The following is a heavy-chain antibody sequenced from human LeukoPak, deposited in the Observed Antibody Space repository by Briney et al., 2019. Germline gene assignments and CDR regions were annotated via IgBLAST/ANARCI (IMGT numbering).Heavy chain of an antibody. D-gene: IGHD4-11*01. J-gene: IGHJ4*02. Sequence: ASVKVSCKASGYTFTSYDINWVRQATGQGLEWMGWVNPNSGNTGYAQKFQGRVTITRNTSISTAYMELSSLRSEDTAVYYCARVPNGYSNYDDDYWGQGTLVTVSS. CDR2: VNPNSGNT. CDR3: ARVPNGYSNYDDDY. CDR1: GYTFTSYD. V-gene: IGHV1-8*03.